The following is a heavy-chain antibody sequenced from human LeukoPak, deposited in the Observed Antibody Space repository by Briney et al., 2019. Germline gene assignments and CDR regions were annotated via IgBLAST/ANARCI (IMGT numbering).Heavy chain of an antibody. V-gene: IGHV3-21*01. D-gene: IGHD2-8*02. CDR1: GFTFSSYT. Sequence: GGSLRLSCAASGFTFSSYTMNWVRQAPGKGLEWVSSISSSSSHIYYADSVKGRFTISRGNAKNSLYLQMNSLRAEDTAVYYCERVVPGTGFFYWGQGTLVTVSS. CDR2: ISSSSSHI. J-gene: IGHJ4*02. CDR3: ERVVPGTGFFY.